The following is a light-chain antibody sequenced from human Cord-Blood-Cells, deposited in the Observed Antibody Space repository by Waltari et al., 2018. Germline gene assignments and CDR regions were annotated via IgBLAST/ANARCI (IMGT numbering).Light chain of an antibody. J-gene: IGKJ1*01. CDR3: QQYGSSPRT. V-gene: IGKV3-20*01. CDR1: QSVSSSY. Sequence: DIVLTPAPGTLSLALGERATPSCRASQSVSSSYLAWYQQKPGQAPRLLIYGASSRATGIPDRFSGSGSGTGFTLTISRLEPEDFAVYYCQQYGSSPRTFGQGP. CDR2: GAS.